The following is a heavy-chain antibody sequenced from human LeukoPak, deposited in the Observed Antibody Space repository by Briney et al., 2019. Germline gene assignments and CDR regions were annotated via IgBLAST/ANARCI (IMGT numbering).Heavy chain of an antibody. V-gene: IGHV3-30*18. CDR1: GFTFSSYR. CDR3: AKGAVDTAMVSDY. D-gene: IGHD5-18*01. J-gene: IGHJ4*02. CDR2: ISYDGSNK. Sequence: PGGSLRLSCAASGFTFSSYRMHWVRQAPGKGLVGVAVISYDGSNKCYAASVKGRFTISRDNSKNTLYLQMNSLRAEDTAVYYCAKGAVDTAMVSDYWGQGTLVTVSS.